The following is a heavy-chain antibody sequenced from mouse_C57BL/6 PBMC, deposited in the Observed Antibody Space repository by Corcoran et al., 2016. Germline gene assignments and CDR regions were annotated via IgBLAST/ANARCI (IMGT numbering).Heavy chain of an antibody. CDR3: ARYYSNPLWYFDV. J-gene: IGHJ1*03. V-gene: IGHV1-26*01. Sequence: EVQLQQSGPELVKPGASVKISCKASGYTFTDYYMNWVKQSHGKSLEWIGDINPNNGGTSYNQKFKGKATLTVDKSSSTAYMELRSLTSEDSAVYYCARYYSNPLWYFDVWGTGTTVTVSS. CDR2: INPNNGGT. CDR1: GYTFTDYY. D-gene: IGHD2-5*01.